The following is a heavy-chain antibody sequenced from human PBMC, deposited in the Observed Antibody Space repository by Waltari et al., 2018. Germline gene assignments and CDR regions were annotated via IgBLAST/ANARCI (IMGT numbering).Heavy chain of an antibody. CDR1: GVTLTSSA. CDR2: IVVGSGNT. J-gene: IGHJ4*02. D-gene: IGHD4-17*01. CDR3: AATTVVTPFDY. V-gene: IGHV1-58*01. Sequence: QMQLVQSGPEVKKPGTSVKVSGKASGVTLTSSAVQWVRQARGQRLEWIGWIVVGSGNTNYAQKFQERVTITRDMSTSTAYMELSSLRSEDTAVYYCAATTVVTPFDYWGQGTLVTVSS.